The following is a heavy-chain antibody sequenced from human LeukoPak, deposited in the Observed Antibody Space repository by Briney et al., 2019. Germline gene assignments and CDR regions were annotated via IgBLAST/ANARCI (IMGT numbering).Heavy chain of an antibody. D-gene: IGHD6-6*01. V-gene: IGHV1-18*01. CDR1: GYTFTSYG. CDR3: ARDRQQQLVRTGWFDP. Sequence: ASVKVSCKASGYTFTSYGISWVRQAPGQGLEWMGWISAYNGNTNYAQKLQGRVTMTTDTSTSTAYMELSSLRSEDTAVYYCARDRQQQLVRTGWFDPWGQGTLVTVSS. J-gene: IGHJ5*02. CDR2: ISAYNGNT.